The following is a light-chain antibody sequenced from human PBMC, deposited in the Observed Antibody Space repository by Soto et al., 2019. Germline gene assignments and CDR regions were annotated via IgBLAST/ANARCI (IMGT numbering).Light chain of an antibody. CDR1: SSNIGSNT. CDR2: SNN. V-gene: IGLV1-44*01. CDR3: AAWDDSLNGPGVV. Sequence: QSVLTQPPSASGTPGQRVTISCSGSSSNIGSNTVNWYQHLPGTAPKLLIYSNNQRPSGVPDRFSGSKSGTSASLAISGLQSEDEAEYYCAAWDDSLNGPGVVFGGGTKLTVL. J-gene: IGLJ2*01.